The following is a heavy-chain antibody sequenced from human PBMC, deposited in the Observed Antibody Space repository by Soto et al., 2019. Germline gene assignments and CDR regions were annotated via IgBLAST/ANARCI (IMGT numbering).Heavy chain of an antibody. J-gene: IGHJ4*02. D-gene: IGHD6-13*01. CDR3: ARDLAEAAGTFDY. CDR1: GFTFSDYY. Sequence: GGSLRLSCAASGFTFSDYYMSWIRQAPGKGLEWVSYISSSASTIYYADSVKGRFTISRDNATNSLYLQMNSLRAEDTAVYYCARDLAEAAGTFDYWGQGTLFTISS. V-gene: IGHV3-11*01. CDR2: ISSSASTI.